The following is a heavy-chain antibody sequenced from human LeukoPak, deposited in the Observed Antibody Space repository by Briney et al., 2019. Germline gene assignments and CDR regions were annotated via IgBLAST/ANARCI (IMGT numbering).Heavy chain of an antibody. CDR1: GCSISSYY. CDR2: IYYSGST. CDR3: ARERGSSVDFDY. V-gene: IGHV4-59*12. J-gene: IGHJ4*02. Sequence: SETLSLTCTVSGCSISSYYWSWVRQPPGKGLEWIGYIYYSGSTYYNPSLKSRVTISVDTSKNQFSLKLNSVTAADSAVYYCARERGSSVDFDYWGQGTLVTVSS. D-gene: IGHD6-6*01.